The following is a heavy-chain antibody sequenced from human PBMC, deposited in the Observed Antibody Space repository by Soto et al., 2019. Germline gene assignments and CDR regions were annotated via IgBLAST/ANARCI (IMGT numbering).Heavy chain of an antibody. J-gene: IGHJ4*02. Sequence: QVQLQESGPGLVKPSQTLSLTCTVSGGSISSGGYYWSWIRQHPGKGLEWIGYIYYSGSTYYNPSLKSRVNISVDTSKKQFSLKLSSVTAADTAVYYCARVLSVDTAMVTGYYFDYWGQGTLVTVSS. CDR3: ARVLSVDTAMVTGYYFDY. D-gene: IGHD5-18*01. CDR2: IYYSGST. CDR1: GGSISSGGYY. V-gene: IGHV4-31*03.